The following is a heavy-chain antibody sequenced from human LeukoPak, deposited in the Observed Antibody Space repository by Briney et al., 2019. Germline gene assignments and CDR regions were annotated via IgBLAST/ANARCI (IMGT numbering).Heavy chain of an antibody. CDR3: ARVGQLAFDY. J-gene: IGHJ4*02. CDR2: IYYSGNT. CDR1: GGSISSSTYY. D-gene: IGHD6-13*01. Sequence: SETLSLTCTVSGGSISSSTYYWGWIRQPPGKGLEWIGSIYYSGNTYYNPSLKSRVTISVDTSKNQFSLRRSSVAAADSAVYYCARVGQLAFDYWGQGTLVTVSS. V-gene: IGHV4-39*07.